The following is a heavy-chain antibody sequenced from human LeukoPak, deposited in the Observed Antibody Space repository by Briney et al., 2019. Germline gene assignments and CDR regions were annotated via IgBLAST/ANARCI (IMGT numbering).Heavy chain of an antibody. D-gene: IGHD5-12*01. J-gene: IGHJ4*02. CDR1: GGSISSYY. CDR3: ARRSGYDSLDY. V-gene: IGHV4-59*01. Sequence: PSETLSLTCTVSGGSISSYYCSWIRQPPGNGLEWIGYIYYSGSTNYNPSLKSRVTISVDTSKNQFSLKLSSVTAADTAVYYCARRSGYDSLDYWGQGTLVTVSS. CDR2: IYYSGST.